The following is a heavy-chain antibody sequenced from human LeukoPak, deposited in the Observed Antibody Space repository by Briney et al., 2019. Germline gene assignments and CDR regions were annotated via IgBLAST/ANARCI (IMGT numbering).Heavy chain of an antibody. D-gene: IGHD3-10*01. Sequence: PGGSLRLSCVASGYSFRPYWMSWVRQTPGKGLEWVASISDGGWATYYVDSVRGRFTISRDDARNSLFLQMNGLRADDTAVYYCAKVSGRIQIWPQPFGDGMDVWGQGTTVTVSS. J-gene: IGHJ6*02. CDR3: AKVSGRIQIWPQPFGDGMDV. CDR2: ISDGGWAT. V-gene: IGHV3-7*03. CDR1: GYSFRPYW.